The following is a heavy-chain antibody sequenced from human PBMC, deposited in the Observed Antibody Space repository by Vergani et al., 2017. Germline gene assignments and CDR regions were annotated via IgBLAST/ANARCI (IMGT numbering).Heavy chain of an antibody. CDR3: ARDHRRDCYNDAFDI. D-gene: IGHD5-24*01. CDR2: IIPILGIA. V-gene: IGHV1-69*04. Sequence: QVQLVQSGAEVKKPGSSVKVSCKASGGTFSSYAISWVRQAPGQGLEWMGRIIPILGIANYAQKFQGRVTITADKSTSTAYRELSRLSSEDTAVYYCARDHRRDCYNDAFDIWGQGTMVTVSS. J-gene: IGHJ3*02. CDR1: GGTFSSYA.